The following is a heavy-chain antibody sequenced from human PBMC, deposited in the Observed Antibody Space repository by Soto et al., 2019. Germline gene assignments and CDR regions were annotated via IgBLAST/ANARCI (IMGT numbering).Heavy chain of an antibody. CDR3: ARVHSRAAAGTTPLY. Sequence: KPXGSLRLSCSASGVTFSSCNQNWVRQAPGKGLEWVSSISSSSSYIYYADSVKGRFTISRDNAKNSLYLQMNSLRAEDTAVYYCARVHSRAAAGTTPLYWGQGSLVTVSS. D-gene: IGHD6-13*01. V-gene: IGHV3-21*01. CDR1: GVTFSSCN. J-gene: IGHJ4*02. CDR2: ISSSSSYI.